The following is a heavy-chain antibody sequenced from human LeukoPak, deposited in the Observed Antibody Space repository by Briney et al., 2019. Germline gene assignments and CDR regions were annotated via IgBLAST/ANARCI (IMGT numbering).Heavy chain of an antibody. CDR1: GGSINNYY. V-gene: IGHV4-59*08. Sequence: SETLTLMCTVSGGSINNYYWSWIRLPPGKGLEWIGYIFYSGSTNYNPSLKSRVTISIDTSKNQFSLRLSSVTAADTALYYCASREIVAGKPYYMCLWGKGTTVTVSS. CDR2: IFYSGST. D-gene: IGHD5-12*01. CDR3: ASREIVAGKPYYMCL. J-gene: IGHJ6*03.